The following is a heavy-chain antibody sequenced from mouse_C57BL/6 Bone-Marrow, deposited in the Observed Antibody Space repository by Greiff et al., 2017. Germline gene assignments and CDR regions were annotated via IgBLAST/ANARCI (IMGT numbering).Heavy chain of an antibody. CDR3: ATDYSYYFDY. Sequence: EVQLVESGPGLVKPSQSLSLTCSVTGYSITSGYYWNWLRQFPGNKLEWMGYISYDGSNNYNPSLKNRISITRDTAKNQFFLKLNSVTTEDTATYYCATDYSYYFDYWGQGTTLTVSS. CDR1: GYSITSGYY. V-gene: IGHV3-6*01. D-gene: IGHD1-1*01. J-gene: IGHJ2*01. CDR2: ISYDGSN.